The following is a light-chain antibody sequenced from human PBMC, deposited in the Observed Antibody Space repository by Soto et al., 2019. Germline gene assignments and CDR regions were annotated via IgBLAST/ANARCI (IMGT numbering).Light chain of an antibody. J-gene: IGLJ1*01. Sequence: QSVLTQPASVSGSPGQSITISCTGTSSDVGGYNYASWYQQHPGKAPKLMIYDVSNRPSGVSNRFSGSKSGNTASLTISGLQAEDEADYYCSSYTTSNTRQIVFGTGTKVTVL. CDR1: SSDVGGYNY. CDR2: DVS. V-gene: IGLV2-14*01. CDR3: SSYTTSNTRQIV.